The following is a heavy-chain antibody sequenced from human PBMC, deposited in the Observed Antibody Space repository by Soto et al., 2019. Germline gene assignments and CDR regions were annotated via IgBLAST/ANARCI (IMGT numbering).Heavy chain of an antibody. D-gene: IGHD3-10*01. CDR2: ISYDGSNK. CDR1: GFTFSSYG. CDR3: ASEPYYYGSGTPLLFDY. J-gene: IGHJ4*02. Sequence: GGSLRLSCAASGFTFSSYGMHWVRQAPGKGLEWVAVISYDGSNKYYADSVKGRFTISRDNSKNTLYLQMNSLRAEDTAVYYCASEPYYYGSGTPLLFDYWGQGTLVTVSS. V-gene: IGHV3-30*03.